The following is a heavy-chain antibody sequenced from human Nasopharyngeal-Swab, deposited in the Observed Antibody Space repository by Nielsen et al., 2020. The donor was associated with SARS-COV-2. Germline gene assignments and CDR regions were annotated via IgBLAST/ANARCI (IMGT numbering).Heavy chain of an antibody. CDR2: IKPDGSYI. CDR1: GFTFSTYW. Sequence: GESLKISCAASGFTFSTYWMSWVRQTPGKGLEWLANIKPDGSYIKYADSVKGRFTISRDNARNSVYLQLNSLRAEDTAVYYCARDGYSSSWYDYWGQGTLVTVSS. D-gene: IGHD6-13*01. V-gene: IGHV3-7*01. CDR3: ARDGYSSSWYDY. J-gene: IGHJ4*02.